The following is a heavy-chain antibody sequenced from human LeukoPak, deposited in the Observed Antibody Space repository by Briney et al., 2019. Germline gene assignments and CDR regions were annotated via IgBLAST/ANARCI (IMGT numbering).Heavy chain of an antibody. CDR2: IKQDGSEK. V-gene: IGHV3-7*01. D-gene: IGHD3-3*01. CDR3: ARVGPYYDFWSGHDY. J-gene: IGHJ4*02. Sequence: PGGSLRLSRAASGFTFSSYWMSWVRQAPGKGLEWVANIKQDGSEKYYVDSVKGRFTISRDNAKNSLYLQMNSLRAEDTAVYYCARVGPYYDFWSGHDYWGQGTLVTVPS. CDR1: GFTFSSYW.